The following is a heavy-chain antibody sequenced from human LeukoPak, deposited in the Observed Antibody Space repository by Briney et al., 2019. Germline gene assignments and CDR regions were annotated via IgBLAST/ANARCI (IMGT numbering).Heavy chain of an antibody. CDR2: ISGSGGST. Sequence: GSLRLACAASGFTFSDYGMSWVRQAPGKGLEWVSGISGSGGSTYYADSVKGRFSISRDNSRNTLYLQMNSLRAEDTAVYYCAKGRIAPDDWGQGTLVTVSS. CDR3: AKGRIAPDD. V-gene: IGHV3-23*01. D-gene: IGHD2-15*01. CDR1: GFTFSDYG. J-gene: IGHJ4*02.